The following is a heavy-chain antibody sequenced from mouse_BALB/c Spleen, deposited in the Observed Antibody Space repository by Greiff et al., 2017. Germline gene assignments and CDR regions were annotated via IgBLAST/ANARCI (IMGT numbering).Heavy chain of an antibody. V-gene: IGHV1-20*02. CDR3: ARAPSAMDY. CDR1: GYSFTGYF. J-gene: IGHJ4*01. Sequence: VQLQQSGPELVKPGASVKISCKASGYSFTGYFMNWVMQSHGKSLEWIGRINPYNGDTFYNQKFKGKATLTVDKSSSTAHMELRSLASEDSAVYYCARAPSAMDYWGQGTSVTVSS. CDR2: INPYNGDT.